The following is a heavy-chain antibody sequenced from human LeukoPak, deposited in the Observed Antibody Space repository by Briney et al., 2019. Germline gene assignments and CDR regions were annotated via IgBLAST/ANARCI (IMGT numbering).Heavy chain of an antibody. D-gene: IGHD6-19*01. CDR2: ITTGRGET. CDR1: GYTFTDYA. CDR3: ARGGKQWRGGNYFDS. J-gene: IGHJ4*02. V-gene: IGHV1-3*03. Sequence: ASVKVSCKASGYTFTDYALHWVRQAPGQSLEWKGWITTGRGETRYSQEFQRRITFTRDTSASTVYMDLSDLRSEDTAVYYCARGGKQWRGGNYFDSWGQGTLVAVSS.